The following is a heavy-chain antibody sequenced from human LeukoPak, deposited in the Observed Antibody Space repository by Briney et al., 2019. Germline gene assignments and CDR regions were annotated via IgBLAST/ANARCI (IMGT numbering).Heavy chain of an antibody. CDR2: INPNSGGT. V-gene: IGHV1-2*02. CDR3: ASLYSSGWSYYFDY. CDR1: GYTFTGYY. Sequence: GASVKVSCKASGYTFTGYYMHWVRQAPGQGLEWMGWINPNSGGTNYAQKFQGRVTMTRDTSISTAYMELSRLRSEDTAVYYCASLYSSGWSYYFDYWGQGALVTVSS. J-gene: IGHJ4*02. D-gene: IGHD6-19*01.